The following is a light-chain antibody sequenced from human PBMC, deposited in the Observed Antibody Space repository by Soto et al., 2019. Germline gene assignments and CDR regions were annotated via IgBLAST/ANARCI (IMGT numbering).Light chain of an antibody. V-gene: IGKV1-39*01. CDR1: QSISSY. Sequence: DIQMTQSPSSLSASVGDRVTITCRASQSISSYLNWYQQKPGKAPKLLIYAASSLQSGVPSRFSVSGSGTDFTLTISSLQPEDFATYYCQQSYSTPVFGQGTKLEIK. CDR3: QQSYSTPV. CDR2: AAS. J-gene: IGKJ2*01.